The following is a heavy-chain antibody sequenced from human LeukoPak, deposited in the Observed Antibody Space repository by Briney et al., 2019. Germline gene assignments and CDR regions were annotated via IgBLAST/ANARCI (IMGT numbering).Heavy chain of an antibody. J-gene: IGHJ4*02. D-gene: IGHD2-15*01. V-gene: IGHV4-34*01. Sequence: SETLSLTYAVYGGSFSGYYWSWIRQPPGKGLEWIREINHSGSANYNPSLKSRVTTSVDTSKNQFSLKLSSVTAADTAVYYCARAPSVLRYCSGGSCFSRGPYYFDYWGQGTLVTVSS. CDR1: GGSFSGYY. CDR3: ARAPSVLRYCSGGSCFSRGPYYFDY. CDR2: INHSGSA.